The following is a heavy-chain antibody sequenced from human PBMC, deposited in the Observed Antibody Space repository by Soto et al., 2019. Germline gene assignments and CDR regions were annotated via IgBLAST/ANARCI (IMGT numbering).Heavy chain of an antibody. D-gene: IGHD5-18*01. CDR3: AKVRDTTMDMNFDY. CDR2: FDNSDGRT. Sequence: VQLLESGGGLVQPGGSLRLSCAASGFTFSSYAMNWVRQAPGKGLEWVSTFDNSDGRTYYSDSVKGRFTISRDNSKNTLFLQMNSLRPEDTAVYYCAKVRDTTMDMNFDYWGQGTLVTVSS. CDR1: GFTFSSYA. V-gene: IGHV3-23*01. J-gene: IGHJ4*02.